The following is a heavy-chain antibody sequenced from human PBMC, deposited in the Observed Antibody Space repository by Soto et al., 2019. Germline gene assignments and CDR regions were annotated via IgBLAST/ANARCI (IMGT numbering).Heavy chain of an antibody. CDR2: IYSGGNT. CDR3: ARDRGYDYVWGSWDY. CDR1: GFTVSSNY. D-gene: IGHD3-16*01. V-gene: IGHV3-66*01. J-gene: IGHJ4*02. Sequence: EVQLVESGGGLVQPGGSLRLSCAASGFTVSSNYMSWVRQAPGKGLEWVSVIYSGGNTYYADSVKGRFTISRDNSKNTLYLQMNSLRAEDTAVYYCARDRGYDYVWGSWDYWGQGTLVTVSS.